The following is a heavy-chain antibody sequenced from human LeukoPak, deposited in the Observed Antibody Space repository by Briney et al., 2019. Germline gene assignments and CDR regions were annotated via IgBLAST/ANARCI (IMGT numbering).Heavy chain of an antibody. Sequence: GGSLRLSCAASGFTFSSYAMNWVRQAPGKGLEWVSAINGRGDNTYYADSVKGRFTTPRDNSKSTLFLQMNSLRAEDTAIYYCAKDRVSPGFNLFDPWGQGTLVTVSS. CDR3: AKDRVSPGFNLFDP. V-gene: IGHV3-23*01. D-gene: IGHD2/OR15-2a*01. CDR1: GFTFSSYA. J-gene: IGHJ5*02. CDR2: INGRGDNT.